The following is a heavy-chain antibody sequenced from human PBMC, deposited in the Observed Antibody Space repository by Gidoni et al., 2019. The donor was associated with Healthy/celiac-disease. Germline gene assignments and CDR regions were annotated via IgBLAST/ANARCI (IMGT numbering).Heavy chain of an antibody. CDR2: IWYDGSNK. D-gene: IGHD4-17*01. V-gene: IGHV3-33*01. CDR1: GFTFSSYG. CDR3: ARDHYGVYDY. Sequence: QVQLVESGEGVVQPGRSLRLSCAASGFTFSSYGMHWVRQAPGKGLEWWAVIWYDGSNKYYADSVKGRFTISRDNSKNTLYLQMNSLRAEDTAVYYCARDHYGVYDYWGQGTLVTVSS. J-gene: IGHJ4*02.